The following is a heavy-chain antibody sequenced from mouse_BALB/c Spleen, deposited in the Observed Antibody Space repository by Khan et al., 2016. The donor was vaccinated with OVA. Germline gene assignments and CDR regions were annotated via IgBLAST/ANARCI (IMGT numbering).Heavy chain of an antibody. CDR2: IHYSGTT. Sequence: EVQLQESGPDLVKPSQSLSLTCTVTGYSITSGYSWHWIRQFPGNKLEWMGYIHYSGTTNYNPSLKSRITITRDKSKNPLFLQLNSVTTEDTATYYCAREDTTVIAYWDFAVWGEGTTVTVSS. D-gene: IGHD1-1*02. CDR3: AREDTTVIAYWDFAV. V-gene: IGHV3-1*02. J-gene: IGHJ1*01. CDR1: GYSITSGYS.